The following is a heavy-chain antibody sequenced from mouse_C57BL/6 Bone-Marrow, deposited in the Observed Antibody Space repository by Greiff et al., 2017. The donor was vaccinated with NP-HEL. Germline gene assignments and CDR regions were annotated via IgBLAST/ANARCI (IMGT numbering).Heavy chain of an antibody. Sequence: QVHVKQSGPELVKPGASVKISCKASGYAFSSSWMNWVKQRPGKGLEWIGRIYPGDGDTNYNGKFKGKATLTADKSSSTAYMQLSSLTSEDSAVYFCATSMMNYWGQGTTLTVSS. CDR1: GYAFSSSW. J-gene: IGHJ2*01. V-gene: IGHV1-82*01. CDR3: ATSMMNY. D-gene: IGHD2-3*01. CDR2: IYPGDGDT.